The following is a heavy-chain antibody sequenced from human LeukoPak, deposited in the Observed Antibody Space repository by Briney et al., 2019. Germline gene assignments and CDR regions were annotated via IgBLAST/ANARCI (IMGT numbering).Heavy chain of an antibody. CDR1: GYTFTGYY. Sequence: ASVKVSCKASGYTFTGYYMHWVRQAPGQGLEWLGGIIPLFGTAGYAQKFQGRVTITKDESTRKVYLELTSLTSDDTAVYYCARDVHGDYGSGWFDPWGQGTLVSVSS. J-gene: IGHJ5*02. V-gene: IGHV1-69*05. D-gene: IGHD4-17*01. CDR3: ARDVHGDYGSGWFDP. CDR2: IIPLFGTA.